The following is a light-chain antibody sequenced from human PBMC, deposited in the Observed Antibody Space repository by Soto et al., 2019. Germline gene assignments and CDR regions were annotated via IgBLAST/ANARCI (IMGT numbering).Light chain of an antibody. J-gene: IGKJ4*01. Sequence: DIQMTQSPSSPSASVRDRVTITCRASENIRVYLNWYQEISVIAPKLLICAALRLQTAVPSRFSGNSSGIDVSLTISGMQPEVFATYYCQQSYSTAGATFGGGTKVGIK. CDR2: AAL. V-gene: IGKV1-39*01. CDR1: ENIRVY. CDR3: QQSYSTAGAT.